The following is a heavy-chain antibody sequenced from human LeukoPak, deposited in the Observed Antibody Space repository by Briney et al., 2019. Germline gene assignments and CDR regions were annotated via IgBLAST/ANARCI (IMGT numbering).Heavy chain of an antibody. J-gene: IGHJ3*02. CDR1: GGSISSYY. CDR2: IYYSGST. CDR3: ARHSDAGSGEHGFHI. D-gene: IGHD3-10*01. V-gene: IGHV4-59*01. Sequence: SETLSLTCTVSGGSISSYYWSWIRQPPGKGLEWLGYIYYSGSTNYNPSLKSRVTISVDTSKNQFSLKLSSVTAADTAVYYCARHSDAGSGEHGFHIWGQGTVVTVSS.